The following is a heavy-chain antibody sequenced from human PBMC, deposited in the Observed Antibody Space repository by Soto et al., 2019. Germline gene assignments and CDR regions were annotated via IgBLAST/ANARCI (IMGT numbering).Heavy chain of an antibody. CDR1: GFTVSSNY. CDR3: ARDFANSPGFDY. D-gene: IGHD7-27*01. V-gene: IGHV3-53*01. J-gene: IGHJ4*02. Sequence: GSLRLSCAASGFTVSSNYMSWVRQAPGKGLEWVSVIYSGGSTYYADSVKGRFTISRDNSKNTLYLQMNSLRAEDTAVYYCARDFANSPGFDYWGQGTLVTVSS. CDR2: IYSGGST.